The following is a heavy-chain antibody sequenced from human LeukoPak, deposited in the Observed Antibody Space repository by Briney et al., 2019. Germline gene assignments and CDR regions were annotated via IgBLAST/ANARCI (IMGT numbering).Heavy chain of an antibody. V-gene: IGHV3-23*01. CDR2: IGGAET. D-gene: IGHD2-8*01. Sequence: GGSLTLSRAASGFTFSVFAMSWVRQAPGKGPEWVSVIGGAETYYTDSVKGRFIISRDNSKNTVSLQMNSLRPEDTAVYYCAKDSWSHNGIYDPFDIWGQGTVVTVSS. J-gene: IGHJ3*02. CDR1: GFTFSVFA. CDR3: AKDSWSHNGIYDPFDI.